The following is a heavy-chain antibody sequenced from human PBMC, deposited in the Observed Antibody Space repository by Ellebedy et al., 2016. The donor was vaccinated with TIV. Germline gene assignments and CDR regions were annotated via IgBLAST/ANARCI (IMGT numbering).Heavy chain of an antibody. CDR1: GYSFTSYW. CDR2: IYPGDSDT. D-gene: IGHD1-1*01. J-gene: IGHJ6*04. V-gene: IGHV5-51*01. Sequence: GESVKISXKGSGYSFTSYWIGWVRQMPGKGLEWMGIIYPGDSDTRYGPSFQGQVTISADNSLSTAYLQWSTLQASDTAMYYCARSPGWYKMDVWGKGTTVTVSS. CDR3: ARSPGWYKMDV.